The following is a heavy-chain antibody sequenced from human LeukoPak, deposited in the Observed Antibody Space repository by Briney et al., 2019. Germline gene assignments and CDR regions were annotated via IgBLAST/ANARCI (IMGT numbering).Heavy chain of an antibody. J-gene: IGHJ5*02. CDR2: INHSGST. CDR3: ARGLYDWFGESGNWFDP. CDR1: GGSFSGYC. V-gene: IGHV4-34*01. Sequence: SETLSLTCAVYGGSFSGYCWSWIRQPPGKGLEWIGEINHSGSTNYNPSLKSRVTISVDTSKNQFSLKLSSVTAADTAVYYCARGLYDWFGESGNWFDPWGQGTLVTVSS. D-gene: IGHD3-10*01.